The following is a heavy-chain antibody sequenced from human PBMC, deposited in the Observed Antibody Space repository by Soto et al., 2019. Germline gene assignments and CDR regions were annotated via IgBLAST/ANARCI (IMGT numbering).Heavy chain of an antibody. CDR2: ISSSSSYI. D-gene: IGHD3-16*01. V-gene: IGHV3-21*01. Sequence: PGGSLRLSCAASGFTFSSYSMNWVRQAPGKGLEWVSSISSSSSYIYYADSVKGRFTISRDNAKNSLYLQMNSLRAEDTAVYYCARGLGGDVWYFDYWGQGTLVTVSS. CDR3: ARGLGGDVWYFDY. J-gene: IGHJ4*02. CDR1: GFTFSSYS.